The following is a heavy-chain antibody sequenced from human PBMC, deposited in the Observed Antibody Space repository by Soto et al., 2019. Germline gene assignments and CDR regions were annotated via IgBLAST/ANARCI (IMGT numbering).Heavy chain of an antibody. CDR1: GYTFTDYW. CDR2: IYPGDSAT. Sequence: GESLKISCTGSGYTFTDYWMGWVLQLPGQGLEWLGIIYPGDSATRYSPSFQRHVTITVAKPTSTAYLQWNTLKASDTAMSYWAIHIGTFRYDYDAMDVWCRGATVTV. V-gene: IGHV5-51*01. CDR3: AIHIGTFRYDYDAMDV. D-gene: IGHD1-1*01. J-gene: IGHJ6*02.